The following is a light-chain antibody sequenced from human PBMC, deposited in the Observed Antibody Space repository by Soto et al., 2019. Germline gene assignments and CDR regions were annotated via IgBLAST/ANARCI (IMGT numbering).Light chain of an antibody. CDR2: NAS. J-gene: IGKJ2*01. Sequence: EIVLTQSPGTLSLSPGERATLSCRASQSVRDSRLAWYQQKPGQGPRLLIYNASSRVTGIPDRFSGSGSGTDFTLIISRLEPEDFAVYYCQRYGSSPTYTFGQGTKLEIK. V-gene: IGKV3-20*01. CDR1: QSVRDSR. CDR3: QRYGSSPTYT.